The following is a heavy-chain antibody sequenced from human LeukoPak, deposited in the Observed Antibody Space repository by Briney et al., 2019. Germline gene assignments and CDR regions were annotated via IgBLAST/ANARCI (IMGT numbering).Heavy chain of an antibody. Sequence: GGSVKLSCEASGFALSGYELSWVRQPPGKGLEWVSDISRSGTIYYADSVQGRFTSSRDNANYSLYLQMNSLRAEDTAVYYCARYSLSDTSGYLFDYWGQGILVTVSS. V-gene: IGHV3-48*03. CDR1: GFALSGYE. D-gene: IGHD3-22*01. CDR2: ISRSGTI. CDR3: ARYSLSDTSGYLFDY. J-gene: IGHJ4*02.